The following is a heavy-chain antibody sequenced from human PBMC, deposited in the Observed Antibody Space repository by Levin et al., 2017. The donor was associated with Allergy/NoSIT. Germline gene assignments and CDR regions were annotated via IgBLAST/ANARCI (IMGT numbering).Heavy chain of an antibody. J-gene: IGHJ4*02. Sequence: GGSLRLSCAASGFTFSSYSMNWVRQAPGKGLEWVSSISSSSSYIYYADSVKGRFTISRDNAKNSLYLQMNSLRAEDTAVYYCAREGAQLGIDYWGQGTLVTVSS. CDR1: GFTFSSYS. CDR2: ISSSSSYI. D-gene: IGHD7-27*01. CDR3: AREGAQLGIDY. V-gene: IGHV3-21*01.